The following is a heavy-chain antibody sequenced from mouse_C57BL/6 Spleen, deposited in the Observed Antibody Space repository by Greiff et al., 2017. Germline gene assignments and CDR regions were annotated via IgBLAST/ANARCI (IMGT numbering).Heavy chain of an antibody. J-gene: IGHJ1*03. Sequence: EVQVVESGGGLVQPGGSLSLSCAASGFTFTDYYMSWVRQPPGKALEWLGFIRNKANGYTTEYSASVKGRFTISRDNSQSILYLQMNALRAEDSATYYCARWGNDWYFDVWGTGTTVTVSS. V-gene: IGHV7-3*01. CDR3: ARWGNDWYFDV. CDR1: GFTFTDYY. CDR2: IRNKANGYTT.